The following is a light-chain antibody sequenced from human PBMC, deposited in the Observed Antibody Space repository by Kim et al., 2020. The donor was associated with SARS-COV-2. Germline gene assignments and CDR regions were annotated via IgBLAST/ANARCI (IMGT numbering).Light chain of an antibody. CDR2: GVS. CDR1: SSDVSSYKH. V-gene: IGLV2-8*01. J-gene: IGLJ2*01. CDR3: SSYAGSNNLV. Sequence: GQSVTISVTGTSSDVSSYKHVSWYQQHPGKAPKLMIYGVSKRPSGVPDRFSGSKSGNPASLTVSGLQAEDEADYYCSSYAGSNNLVFGGGTQLTVL.